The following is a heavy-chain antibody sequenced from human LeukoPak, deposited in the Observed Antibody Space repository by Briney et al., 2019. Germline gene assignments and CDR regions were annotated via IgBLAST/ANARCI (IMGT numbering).Heavy chain of an antibody. J-gene: IGHJ4*02. D-gene: IGHD3-22*01. V-gene: IGHV3-48*03. CDR1: GLTFSSYE. CDR2: ISSSGSTI. Sequence: GGSLRLSCAASGLTFSSYEMNWVRQAPGKGLEWVSYISSSGSTIYYADSVKGRFTISRDNAKNSLYLQMNSLRAEDTAVYYCARDNYYYDSSGYFDYWGQGTLVTVSS. CDR3: ARDNYYYDSSGYFDY.